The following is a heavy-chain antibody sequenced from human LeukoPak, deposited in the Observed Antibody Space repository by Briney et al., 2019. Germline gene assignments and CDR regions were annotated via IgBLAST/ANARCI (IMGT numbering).Heavy chain of an antibody. V-gene: IGHV3-13*01. CDR1: GFTFSSYD. J-gene: IGHJ4*02. Sequence: GGSLRLSCAASGFTFSSYDMHWVRQATGKGLEWVSAIGTAGDTYYPGSVKGRFTISRENAKNSLYLQMNSLRAGDTAVYYCARDRKYSSSGGSDYWGQGTLVTVSS. CDR3: ARDRKYSSSGGSDY. D-gene: IGHD6-6*01. CDR2: IGTAGDT.